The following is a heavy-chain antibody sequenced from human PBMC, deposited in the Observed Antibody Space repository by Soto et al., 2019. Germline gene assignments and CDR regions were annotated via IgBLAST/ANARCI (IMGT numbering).Heavy chain of an antibody. D-gene: IGHD3-22*01. V-gene: IGHV1-69*13. J-gene: IGHJ5*02. CDR2: IIPIFGTA. Sequence: ASVKVSCKASGGTFSSYAISWVRPAPGQGLEWMGGIIPIFGTANYAQKFQGRVTITADESTSTAYMQLSSLRSEDTAVYYCATYQNYYYSSGYYESSNWFDPWGQGTLVTVSS. CDR1: GGTFSSYA. CDR3: ATYQNYYYSSGYYESSNWFDP.